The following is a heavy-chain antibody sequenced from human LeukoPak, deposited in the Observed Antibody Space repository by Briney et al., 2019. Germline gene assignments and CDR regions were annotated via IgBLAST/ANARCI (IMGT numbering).Heavy chain of an antibody. CDR3: VSRAYRGEFDI. CDR1: GFTFSSYE. D-gene: IGHD5-12*01. CDR2: ISSSGTTI. Sequence: GGSLKLSCAASGFTFSSYEMNWVRQAPGKGLKWVSYISSSGTTIDYADSVKGRFTISRDNAKNSLYLQMNSLRAEDTAVYYCVSRAYRGEFDIWGQGTMVSVSS. V-gene: IGHV3-48*03. J-gene: IGHJ3*02.